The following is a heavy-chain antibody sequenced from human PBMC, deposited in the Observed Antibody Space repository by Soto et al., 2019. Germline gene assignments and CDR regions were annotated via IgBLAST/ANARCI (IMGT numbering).Heavy chain of an antibody. J-gene: IGHJ5*02. D-gene: IGHD1-7*01. Sequence: ASVKVSCKASGYTFTSYGISWVRQAPGQGLEWMGRISAYNGNTNYAQKLQGRVTTTTDTSTSTAYMELRSLRSDDTAVYYCARDRGYNWNYGWFDPWGQGTLVTVSS. V-gene: IGHV1-18*01. CDR1: GYTFTSYG. CDR3: ARDRGYNWNYGWFDP. CDR2: ISAYNGNT.